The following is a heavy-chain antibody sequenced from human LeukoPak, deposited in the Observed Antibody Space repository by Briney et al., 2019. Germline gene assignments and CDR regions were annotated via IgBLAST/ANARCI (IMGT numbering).Heavy chain of an antibody. V-gene: IGHV3-7*01. CDR1: GFSFSSFW. J-gene: IGHJ5*02. CDR2: IKQDGSEE. D-gene: IGHD3-10*01. CDR3: ARFISLGA. Sequence: PGGSLRLSCEASGFSFSSFWMSWVRQAPGKGLEWVANIKQDGSEENYVDSVKGRFTISRDNAKKSLYLQMNSLRVVDTAVYYCARFISLGAWGQGTLVTVSS.